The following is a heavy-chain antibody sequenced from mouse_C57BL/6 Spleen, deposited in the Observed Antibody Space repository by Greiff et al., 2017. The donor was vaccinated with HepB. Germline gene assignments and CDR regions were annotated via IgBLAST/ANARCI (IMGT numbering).Heavy chain of an antibody. CDR2: INYDGSST. CDR1: GFTFSDYY. CDR3: AREGTGYAMDY. D-gene: IGHD3-3*01. J-gene: IGHJ4*01. Sequence: EVQRVESEGGLVQPGSSMKLSCTASGFTFSDYYMAWVRQVPEKGLEWVANINYDGSSTYYLDSLKSRFIISRDNAKNILYLQMSSLKSEDTATYYCAREGTGYAMDYWGQGTSVTVSS. V-gene: IGHV5-16*01.